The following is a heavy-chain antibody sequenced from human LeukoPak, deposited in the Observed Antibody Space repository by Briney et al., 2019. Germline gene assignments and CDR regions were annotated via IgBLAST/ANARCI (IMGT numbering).Heavy chain of an antibody. CDR1: GYSFTSYW. CDR2: IYPGDSDT. V-gene: IGHV5-51*01. CDR3: ARRGTAFDAFDI. Sequence: GESLKISCKGSGYSFTSYWIGWVRQMPGKGLEWMGIIYPGDSDTRYSPSFQGQVTISADKSNSAAYLQWSRLEASDTAMYYCARRGTAFDAFDIWGQGTMVTVSS. J-gene: IGHJ3*02. D-gene: IGHD1-1*01.